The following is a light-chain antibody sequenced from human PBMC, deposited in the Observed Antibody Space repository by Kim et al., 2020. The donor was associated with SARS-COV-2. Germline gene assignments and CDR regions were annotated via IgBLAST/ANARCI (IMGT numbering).Light chain of an antibody. CDR1: NAGTKS. CDR2: FDT. V-gene: IGLV3-21*04. CDR3: QVWDSRNDRGV. Sequence: APGKTARITCGGNNAGTKSVHWYRQKPGQAPALVIYFDTDRPSGIPERFSGSNSGDTATLTISGVEAGDEADYYCQVWDSRNDRGVFGGGTQLTVL. J-gene: IGLJ2*01.